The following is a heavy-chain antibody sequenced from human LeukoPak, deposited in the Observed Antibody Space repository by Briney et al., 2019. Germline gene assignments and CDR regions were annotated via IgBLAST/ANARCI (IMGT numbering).Heavy chain of an antibody. J-gene: IGHJ4*02. V-gene: IGHV3-11*01. CDR1: GFTVSSNY. D-gene: IGHD3-9*01. Sequence: GGSLRLSCAASGFTVSSNYMSWIRQAPGKGLEWVSYISSSGSTIYYADSVKGRFTISRDNAKNSLYLQMNSLRAEDTALYYCAKDSTRRRRGLVYFDWLPWDYWGQGTLVTVSS. CDR3: AKDSTRRRRGLVYFDWLPWDY. CDR2: ISSSGSTI.